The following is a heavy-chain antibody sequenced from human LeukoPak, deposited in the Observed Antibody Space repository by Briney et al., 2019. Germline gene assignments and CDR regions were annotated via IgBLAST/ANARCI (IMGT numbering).Heavy chain of an antibody. CDR3: ARDWRDGYTSCFDY. CDR1: GYTFTSYG. CDR2: ISAYNDNT. D-gene: IGHD5-24*01. Sequence: GASVKLSGTSSGYTFTSYGISWVRQAPGQGLEWMGWISAYNDNTNYAQKLQGRVTMTTDTSTSTAYMELRSLRSDDTAVYYCARDWRDGYTSCFDYWGQGTLVTVSS. J-gene: IGHJ4*02. V-gene: IGHV1-18*01.